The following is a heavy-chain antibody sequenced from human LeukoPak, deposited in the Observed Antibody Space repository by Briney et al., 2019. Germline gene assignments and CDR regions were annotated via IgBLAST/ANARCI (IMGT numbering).Heavy chain of an antibody. CDR3: ARVNSNYVPYYYGMDV. D-gene: IGHD4-11*01. Sequence: GGSLRLSCAASGFTFSSYAMSWVRQAPGKGLEWVSAISGSGGSTYYADSVKGRFTISRDNSKNTLYLQMNSLRAEDTAVYYCARVNSNYVPYYYGMDVWGQGTTVTVSS. J-gene: IGHJ6*02. CDR2: ISGSGGST. CDR1: GFTFSSYA. V-gene: IGHV3-23*01.